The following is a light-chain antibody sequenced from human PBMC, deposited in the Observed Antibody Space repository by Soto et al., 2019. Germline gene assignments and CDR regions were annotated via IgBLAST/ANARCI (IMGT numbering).Light chain of an antibody. CDR1: SSNIGGND. CDR3: AAWDDSLSGVV. Sequence: QAVVTQPPSASGTPGQRGIISCSGSSSNIGGNDVYWYQQLPGTAPTLLIYTSDHRPSGVPDRFSDSKSGTSASLAISGLRSEDEADYYCAAWDDSLSGVVFGGGTKLTVL. V-gene: IGLV1-47*01. CDR2: TSD. J-gene: IGLJ2*01.